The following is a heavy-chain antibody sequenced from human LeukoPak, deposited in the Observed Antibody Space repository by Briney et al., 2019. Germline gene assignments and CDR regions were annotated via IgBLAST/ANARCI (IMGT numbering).Heavy chain of an antibody. CDR1: GGSFSGYY. Sequence: SETLSLTCAVYGGSFSGYYWSWIRQPPGKGLEWIGEINHSGSINYNPSLKSRVTISVDTSKNQFSLKLTSVTAADTAVYYCARSRIMYGSRTSVDYWSQGTLVTVSS. J-gene: IGHJ4*02. CDR3: ARSRIMYGSRTSVDY. V-gene: IGHV4-34*01. CDR2: INHSGSI. D-gene: IGHD3-10*01.